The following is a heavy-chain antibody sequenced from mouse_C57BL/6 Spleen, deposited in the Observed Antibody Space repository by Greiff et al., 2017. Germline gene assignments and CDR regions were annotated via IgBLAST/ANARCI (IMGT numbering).Heavy chain of an antibody. CDR1: GYSITSGYY. CDR3: ARDPTSFDC. J-gene: IGHJ2*01. Sequence: EVQLQESGPGLVKPSQSLSLTCSVTGYSITSGYYWNWIRQFPGNKLEWMGYISYDGSNNYNPSLKNRISITRDTSKNQSFLKLNSVTTENTATYYSARDPTSFDCWGQGTTLTVSS. D-gene: IGHD1-3*01. CDR2: ISYDGSN. V-gene: IGHV3-6*01.